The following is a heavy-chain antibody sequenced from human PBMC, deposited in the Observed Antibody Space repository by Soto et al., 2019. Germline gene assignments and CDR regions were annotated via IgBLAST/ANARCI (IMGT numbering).Heavy chain of an antibody. J-gene: IGHJ6*02. CDR2: ISYDGSNK. CDR1: GFTFSSYA. CDR3: ARVNLPTPPYYYYYGMDV. V-gene: IGHV3-30-3*01. Sequence: GGSLRLSCAASGFTFSSYAMHWVRQAPGKGLEWVAVISYDGSNKYYADSVKGRFTISRDNSKNTLYLQMNSLRAEDTAVYYCARVNLPTPPYYYYYGMDVWGQGTTVTVSS.